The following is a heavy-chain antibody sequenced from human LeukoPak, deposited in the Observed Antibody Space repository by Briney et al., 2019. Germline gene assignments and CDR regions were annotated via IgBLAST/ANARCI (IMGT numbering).Heavy chain of an antibody. CDR2: ISYDGSNK. CDR3: AKGEDSSGWYLGY. Sequence: GGSLRLSCAASGFTFSSYAMHWVRQAPGKGLEWLAVISYDGSNKYYADSVKGRFTISRDNSRNTLYLQMNNLRAEDTAVYYCAKGEDSSGWYLGYWGQGTLVTVSS. CDR1: GFTFSSYA. V-gene: IGHV3-30-3*01. J-gene: IGHJ4*02. D-gene: IGHD6-19*01.